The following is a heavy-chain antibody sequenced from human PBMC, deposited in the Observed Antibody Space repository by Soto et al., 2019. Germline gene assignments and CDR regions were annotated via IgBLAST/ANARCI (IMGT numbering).Heavy chain of an antibody. Sequence: QMQLVQSGAEVKRPGASVRVSCKSSGYTFTSFYIHWVRQAPGQGLEWMGIINPSGGITNFAQRXXXXXXXXXDMSTXXXXXXXXXLXSDDTAVYYCASSPAFSSSWYGIPPDPSHGMDVWGQGTTVTVS. J-gene: IGHJ6*02. D-gene: IGHD6-13*01. CDR2: INPSGGIT. V-gene: IGHV1-46*01. CDR3: ASSPAFSSSWYGIPPDPSHGMDV. CDR1: GYTFTSFY.